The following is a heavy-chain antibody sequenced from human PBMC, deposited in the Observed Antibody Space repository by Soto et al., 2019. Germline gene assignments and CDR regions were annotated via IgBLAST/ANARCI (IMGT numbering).Heavy chain of an antibody. J-gene: IGHJ5*02. D-gene: IGHD3-3*01. CDR3: ARDFGRHGAVATTGWFAP. CDR1: GYTFKSFY. V-gene: IGHV1-46*02. CDR2: INPTDGSV. Sequence: QVQLVQSGAEVKKPGASVKVSCTASGYTFKSFYMHWVRQAPGQGLEWIGMINPTDGSVSFAQKFQDRVTLTTDMPTSTVYLELSSLTREDTAVYFCARDFGRHGAVATTGWFAPSGQGTLVTVSS.